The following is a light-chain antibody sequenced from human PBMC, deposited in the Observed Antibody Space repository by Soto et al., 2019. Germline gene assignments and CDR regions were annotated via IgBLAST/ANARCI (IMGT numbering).Light chain of an antibody. CDR2: DAS. Sequence: ETVMTQSPATLSASPGERPTLSCRASQSVSSNLAWYQQKPGQAPRLLIYDASTRATGIPARFSGSGSGTEFTLTISSLQSEEFAVYYCQQYNTWPLTFGPGTKVDIK. CDR3: QQYNTWPLT. CDR1: QSVSSN. V-gene: IGKV3-15*01. J-gene: IGKJ3*01.